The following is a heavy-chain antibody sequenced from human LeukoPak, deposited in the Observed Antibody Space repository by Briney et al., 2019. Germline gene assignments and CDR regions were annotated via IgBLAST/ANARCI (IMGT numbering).Heavy chain of an antibody. Sequence: GRSLRLSCAASGFTFSSYSMHWVRQAPGKGLEWVAVISYDGSNKYYADSVKGRFTISRDNSKNALYLQMNSLRAEDTAVYYCAREWDPRGQGTLVTVSS. V-gene: IGHV3-30*04. CDR3: AREWDP. J-gene: IGHJ5*02. CDR2: ISYDGSNK. CDR1: GFTFSSYS.